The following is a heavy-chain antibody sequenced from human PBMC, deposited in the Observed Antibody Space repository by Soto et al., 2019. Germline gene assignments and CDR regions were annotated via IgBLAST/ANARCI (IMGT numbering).Heavy chain of an antibody. CDR2: INHSGST. V-gene: IGHV4-34*01. D-gene: IGHD3-9*01. Sequence: SETLSLTCAVYGGSFSGYYWSWIRQPPGKGLEWIGEINHSGSTNYNPSLKSRVTISVDTSKNQFSLKLSSVTAADTAVYYCAGGNLTGNYYYYMDVWGKGTTVTVSS. CDR1: GGSFSGYY. CDR3: AGGNLTGNYYYYMDV. J-gene: IGHJ6*03.